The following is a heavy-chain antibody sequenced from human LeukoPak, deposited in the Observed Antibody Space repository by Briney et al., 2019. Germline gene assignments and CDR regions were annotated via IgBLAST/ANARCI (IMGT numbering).Heavy chain of an antibody. CDR1: GFTFSSYA. CDR3: ARKHQDKGAFDI. J-gene: IGHJ3*02. Sequence: PGGSLRLSCAASGFTFSSYAMSWVRQAPGKGLEWVSAISGSGGSTYYADSVKGRFTISRDNAKNSLYLQMNSLRAEDTAVYYCARKHQDKGAFDIWGQGTMVTVSS. D-gene: IGHD2-15*01. V-gene: IGHV3-23*01. CDR2: ISGSGGST.